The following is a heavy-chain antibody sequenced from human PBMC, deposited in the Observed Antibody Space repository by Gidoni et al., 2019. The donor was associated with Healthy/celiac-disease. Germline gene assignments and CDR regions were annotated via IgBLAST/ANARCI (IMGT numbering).Heavy chain of an antibody. V-gene: IGHV3-48*04. CDR1: GFTFSCYS. J-gene: IGHJ4*02. CDR3: ARAKLWFGELLSLDY. CDR2: IMSSSSSI. D-gene: IGHD3-10*01. Sequence: EVHLVVSGGGLILPAGSLRLSCAASGFTFSCYSMNWVRQAPGKVLGWVSYIMSSSSSIYNADYVKGRFTISRENAKNSLYMQMNSLRAEDTAVYYCARAKLWFGELLSLDYWGQGTLVTVSS.